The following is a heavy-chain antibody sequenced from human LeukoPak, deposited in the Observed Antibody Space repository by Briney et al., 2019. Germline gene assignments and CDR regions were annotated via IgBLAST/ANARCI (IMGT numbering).Heavy chain of an antibody. Sequence: SETLSLTCVVYGGSFSGYFWSWIRQPPGKGLEWIGEITPSGSTNYDPSLKSRVSISIDTSKKKLSLRLTSVTAADSAVYYCASSFYYDSRDYWGQGTLVTVSS. CDR3: ASSFYYDSRDY. CDR1: GGSFSGYF. J-gene: IGHJ4*02. V-gene: IGHV4-34*01. CDR2: ITPSGST. D-gene: IGHD3-22*01.